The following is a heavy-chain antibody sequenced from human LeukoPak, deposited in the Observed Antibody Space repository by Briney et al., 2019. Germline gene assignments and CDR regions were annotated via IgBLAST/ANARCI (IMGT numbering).Heavy chain of an antibody. D-gene: IGHD1-26*01. CDR1: GFTCTNAW. Sequence: GGSLRLSCAASGFTCTNAWMTWVRQAPGKGQEWVGRIKSKTDGATTDYAAPVKGRFTISRDDSKNTLYLQMNSLKTEDTAVYYCTASGGSSRFDYWGRGTLVTVSS. J-gene: IGHJ4*01. CDR2: IKSKTDGATT. CDR3: TASGGSSRFDY. V-gene: IGHV3-15*01.